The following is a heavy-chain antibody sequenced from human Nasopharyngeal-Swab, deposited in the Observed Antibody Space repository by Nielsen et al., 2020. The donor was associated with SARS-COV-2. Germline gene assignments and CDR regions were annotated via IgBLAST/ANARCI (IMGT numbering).Heavy chain of an antibody. CDR1: GFIFSNYN. V-gene: IGHV3-48*04. CDR2: IGVTSSTR. J-gene: IGHJ2*01. Sequence: GGSLRLSCAASGFIFSNYNMNWVRQAPGKGLEWVSYIGVTSSTRYYADSLRGRFTISRDNAKNSLYLQMNSLRAEDTAVYYCARGDSSWPHWYFDLWGRGTLVTVSS. CDR3: ARGDSSWPHWYFDL. D-gene: IGHD6-13*01.